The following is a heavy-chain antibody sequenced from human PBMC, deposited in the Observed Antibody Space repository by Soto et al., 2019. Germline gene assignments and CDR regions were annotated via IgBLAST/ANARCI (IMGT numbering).Heavy chain of an antibody. Sequence: GASVKVSCKASGYTFTSYGISWVRQAPGQGLEWMGWISADNGNTKYSQKFQGRVTITRDTSASTAYMELSSLRSEDTAVYYCARPARGSSSSPHAFDIWGQGTMVTVSS. CDR1: GYTFTSYG. D-gene: IGHD6-6*01. V-gene: IGHV1-18*01. CDR3: ARPARGSSSSPHAFDI. CDR2: ISADNGNT. J-gene: IGHJ3*02.